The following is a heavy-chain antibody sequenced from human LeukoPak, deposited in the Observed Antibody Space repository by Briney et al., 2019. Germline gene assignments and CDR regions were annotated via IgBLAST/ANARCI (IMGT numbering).Heavy chain of an antibody. Sequence: GGSLRLSYAASGFTVSNNYMSWVRQAPGKGLEWVSVIYSGGSTYYADSVKGRFTISRDNSKNTLYLQMNSLRAEDTAVYYCARDAGGLADYWGQGTLVTVSS. CDR3: ARDAGGLADY. CDR1: GFTVSNNY. J-gene: IGHJ4*02. D-gene: IGHD3-16*01. CDR2: IYSGGST. V-gene: IGHV3-66*01.